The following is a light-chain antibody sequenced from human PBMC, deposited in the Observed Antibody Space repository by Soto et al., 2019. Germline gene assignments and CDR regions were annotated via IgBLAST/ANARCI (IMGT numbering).Light chain of an antibody. V-gene: IGKV3-20*01. CDR1: QSVPSNY. CDR2: GAS. CDR3: HQYDRSAIFT. J-gene: IGKJ3*01. Sequence: EIVLTQSPGTLSLSPGERATLSCRASQSVPSNYLAWYQQRPGQAPRLLIYGASTRAAGVPDRFSGSGSGTEFTLTIIRLEPEDFAVFYCHQYDRSAIFTFGPGTTVDIK.